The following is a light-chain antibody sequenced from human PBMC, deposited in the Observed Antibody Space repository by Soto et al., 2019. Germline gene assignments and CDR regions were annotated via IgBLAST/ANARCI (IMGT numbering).Light chain of an antibody. Sequence: QAVVTQPPSVSGAPGQRVTVSCTGSSSNIGAGYDVHWYQQLPGTAPRLLISDNNNRPSGVPDRFSGSKSGTSASLAITGLQAEDEADYYCQSYDASLSAWVFGGGTKLTVL. V-gene: IGLV1-40*01. CDR2: DNN. CDR1: SSNIGAGYD. CDR3: QSYDASLSAWV. J-gene: IGLJ3*02.